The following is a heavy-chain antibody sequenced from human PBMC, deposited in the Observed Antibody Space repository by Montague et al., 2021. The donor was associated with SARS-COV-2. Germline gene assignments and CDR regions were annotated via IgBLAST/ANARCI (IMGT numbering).Heavy chain of an antibody. CDR1: GGSITFSPYF. J-gene: IGHJ4*02. CDR2: VSYSGNT. V-gene: IGHV4-39*07. CDR3: ARVLTGSQFDY. Sequence: SETLSLTCTVSGGSITFSPYFWGWVRQSPGKGLEWIGSVSYSGNTYFNPSLKGRATISRDTSKNEFSLKLRSMTAADTAIYYCARVLTGSQFDYWGQGTPVTVSS. D-gene: IGHD1-26*01.